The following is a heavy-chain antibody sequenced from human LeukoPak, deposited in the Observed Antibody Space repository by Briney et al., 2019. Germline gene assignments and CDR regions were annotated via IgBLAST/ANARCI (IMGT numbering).Heavy chain of an antibody. J-gene: IGHJ4*02. Sequence: GGSLRLSCAASGFTFSSYSMNWVRQAPGKGLEWVSSISSSSSYIYYADSVKGRFTISRDNAKNSLYLQMNSLRAEDTAVYYCARGAVAGHEIDYWGQGTLVTVSS. CDR2: ISSSSSYI. D-gene: IGHD6-19*01. V-gene: IGHV3-21*01. CDR3: ARGAVAGHEIDY. CDR1: GFTFSSYS.